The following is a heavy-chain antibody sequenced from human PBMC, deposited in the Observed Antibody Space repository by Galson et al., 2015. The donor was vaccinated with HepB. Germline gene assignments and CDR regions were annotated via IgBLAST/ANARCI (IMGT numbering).Heavy chain of an antibody. CDR2: INHSGST. J-gene: IGHJ3*02. V-gene: IGHV4-34*01. CDR3: ARPRRSRPDAFDI. CDR1: GGSFSGSFSGYY. Sequence: ETLSLTCAVYGGSFSGSFSGYYWNWIRQPPGKGLEWIGEINHSGSTNYNPSLKSRVTISVDTSKNQFSLKLDSVTAADTAVYYCARPRRSRPDAFDIWGQGTMVTVSS.